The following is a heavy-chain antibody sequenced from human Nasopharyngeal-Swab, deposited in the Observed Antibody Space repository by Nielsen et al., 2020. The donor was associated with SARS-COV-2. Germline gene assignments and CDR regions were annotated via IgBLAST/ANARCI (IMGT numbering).Heavy chain of an antibody. Sequence: GESLKISCAASGFTFSSYAMSWVRQAPGKGLYWVSAISGSGGSTYYADSVKGRFTISRDNSKNTLYLQMNSLRAEDTAVYYCAKVSSPYDFWSGYYTSYYYMDVWGKGTTVTVSS. V-gene: IGHV3-23*01. CDR2: ISGSGGST. CDR3: AKVSSPYDFWSGYYTSYYYMDV. D-gene: IGHD3-3*01. J-gene: IGHJ6*03. CDR1: GFTFSSYA.